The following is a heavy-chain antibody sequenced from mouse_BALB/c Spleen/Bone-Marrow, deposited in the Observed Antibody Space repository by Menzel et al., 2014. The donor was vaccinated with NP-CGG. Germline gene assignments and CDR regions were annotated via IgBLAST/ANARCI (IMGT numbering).Heavy chain of an antibody. CDR2: INHYNDGT. V-gene: IGHV1-14*01. D-gene: IGHD1-1*01. CDR1: GYTFTSSD. J-gene: IGHJ1*01. CDR3: ARGLLRRLGWYFDV. Sequence: VQLKQSGPELVKPGASVKMSCKASGYTFTSSDMLWVKQKPGQGLEWIGYINHYNDGTKYNEKFKGKATLTSDKSSSTAYMELSSLTSEDSAVYYCARGLLRRLGWYFDVWGAGTTVTVSS.